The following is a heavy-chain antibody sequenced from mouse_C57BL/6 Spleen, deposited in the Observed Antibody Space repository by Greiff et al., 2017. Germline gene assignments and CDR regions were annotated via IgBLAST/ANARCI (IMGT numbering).Heavy chain of an antibody. V-gene: IGHV1-26*01. CDR2: INPNNGGT. Sequence: EVQLQQSGPELVKPGASVKISCKASGYTFTDYYMNWVKQSHGKSLEWIGDINPNNGGTSYNQKFKGKATLTVDKSSSTAYMELRSLTSEDSAVYYCASFITTVVEGAYWGQGTLVTVSA. D-gene: IGHD1-1*01. J-gene: IGHJ3*01. CDR3: ASFITTVVEGAY. CDR1: GYTFTDYY.